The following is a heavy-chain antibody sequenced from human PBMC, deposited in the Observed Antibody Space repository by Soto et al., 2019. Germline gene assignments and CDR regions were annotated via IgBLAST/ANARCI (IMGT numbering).Heavy chain of an antibody. D-gene: IGHD3-10*01. Sequence: QVQLQESGPGLVKPSETLSLTCSVSGGSVSSGVYYWSWIRQPPGKGLEWIGCIYYSGSTYYNHSLKSRVTMSLDKSKNQFSLTLNSVTAADTAVYFCARAGSYRYFDYWGQGTLVTVSS. CDR2: IYYSGST. J-gene: IGHJ4*02. CDR3: ARAGSYRYFDY. CDR1: GGSVSSGVYY. V-gene: IGHV4-61*08.